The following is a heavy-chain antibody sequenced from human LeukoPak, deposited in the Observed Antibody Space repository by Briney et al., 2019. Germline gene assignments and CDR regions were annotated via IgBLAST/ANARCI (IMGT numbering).Heavy chain of an antibody. J-gene: IGHJ4*02. V-gene: IGHV3-21*06. Sequence: GGSLRLSCTASGLIFSTSGFNWVRQAPGKGLEWVASIGPTGSDRYHADSIKGRFTISRDNANNFLYLQMNSLRAEDTAVYYCATETNGRHYDYWGQGTLLTVSS. CDR1: GLIFSTSG. CDR2: IGPTGSDR. CDR3: ATETNGRHYDY. D-gene: IGHD1-14*01.